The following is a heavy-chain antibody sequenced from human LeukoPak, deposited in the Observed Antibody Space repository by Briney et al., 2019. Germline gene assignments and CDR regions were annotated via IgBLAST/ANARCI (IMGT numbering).Heavy chain of an antibody. J-gene: IGHJ5*02. CDR3: ARGYCSSTSCHFDP. CDR2: MNPNSGNT. CDR1: GYTFTSYD. D-gene: IGHD2-2*01. Sequence: ASVKLSCKASGYTFTSYDINWVRQATGQGLEWMGWMNPNSGNTGYAQMFQDRVTITRNTSISTAYMELSSLRSEDTAVYYCARGYCSSTSCHFDPWGQGPLVTVSS. V-gene: IGHV1-8*03.